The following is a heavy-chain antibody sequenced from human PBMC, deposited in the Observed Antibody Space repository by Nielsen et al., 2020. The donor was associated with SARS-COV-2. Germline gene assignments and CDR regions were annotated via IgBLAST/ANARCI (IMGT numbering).Heavy chain of an antibody. CDR2: IFSSGST. CDR1: GDSFSSYY. V-gene: IGHV4-59*13. J-gene: IGHJ6*02. D-gene: IGHD1-20*01. Sequence: SETLSLTCTVSGDSFSSYYWSWIRQPPGKGLEWIGYIFSSGSTNYNPSLKSRVTISIDTSKNRFSLKLSSVTAADGAVYYCARVPLGIAGTTDYYYGMDVWGQGTTVTVSS. CDR3: ARVPLGIAGTTDYYYGMDV.